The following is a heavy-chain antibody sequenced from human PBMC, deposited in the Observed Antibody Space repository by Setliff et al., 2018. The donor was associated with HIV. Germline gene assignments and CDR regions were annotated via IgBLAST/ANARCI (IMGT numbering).Heavy chain of an antibody. J-gene: IGHJ3*02. CDR1: GFTFNAYW. CDR3: ARDQLWSKATFDI. V-gene: IGHV3-7*01. CDR2: INQDGSEE. D-gene: IGHD5-18*01. Sequence: GGSLRLSCATSGFTFNAYWMTWVRLAPGKGLEWVANINQDGSEEYYVDSVKGRFTISRDNAKSSLYLQMNSLRVEDTAVYYCARDQLWSKATFDIWGQGTMVTVSS.